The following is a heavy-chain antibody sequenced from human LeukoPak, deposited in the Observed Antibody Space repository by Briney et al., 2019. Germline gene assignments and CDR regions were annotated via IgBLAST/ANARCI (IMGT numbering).Heavy chain of an antibody. D-gene: IGHD2-2*01. CDR3: ARGVVGYCSSTSCPYYYYGMDV. J-gene: IGHJ6*02. Sequence: ASVKVSCKASGGTFISYAISWVRQAPGQGLEWMGRIIPILGIANYAQKFQGRVTITADKSTSTAYMELSSLRSEDTAVYYCARGVVGYCSSTSCPYYYYGMDVWGQGTTVTVSS. V-gene: IGHV1-69*04. CDR1: GGTFISYA. CDR2: IIPILGIA.